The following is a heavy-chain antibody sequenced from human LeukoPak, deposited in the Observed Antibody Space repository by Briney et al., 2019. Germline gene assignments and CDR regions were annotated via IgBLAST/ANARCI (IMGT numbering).Heavy chain of an antibody. V-gene: IGHV4-34*01. CDR3: ARGRLVLTGGTTPRFHWFDP. J-gene: IGHJ5*02. Sequence: PSETLSLTCAVYGGSFSGYYWSWIRQPPGKGLEWIGEINHSGSTNYNPSLKSRVTISVDTSKNQFSLKLSSVTAADTAVYYCARGRLVLTGGTTPRFHWFDPWGQGTLVTVSS. D-gene: IGHD3-16*01. CDR1: GGSFSGYY. CDR2: INHSGST.